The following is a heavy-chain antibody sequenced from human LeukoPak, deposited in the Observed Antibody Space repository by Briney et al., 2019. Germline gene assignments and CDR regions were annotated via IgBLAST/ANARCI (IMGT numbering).Heavy chain of an antibody. CDR2: IYYSGST. J-gene: IGHJ6*02. CDR3: ARGLVTTYYYYGMDV. V-gene: IGHV4-59*01. Sequence: PSETLSLTCTVSGGSISSYYWSWIRQPPGKGLEWIGYIYYSGSTNYNPSLKSRVTISVDTSKNQFSLKLSSVTAADTAVYYCARGLVTTYYYYGMDVWGQGTTVTVSS. CDR1: GGSISSYY. D-gene: IGHD5-12*01.